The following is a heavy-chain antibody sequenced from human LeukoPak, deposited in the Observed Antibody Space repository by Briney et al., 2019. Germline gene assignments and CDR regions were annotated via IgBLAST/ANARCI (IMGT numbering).Heavy chain of an antibody. CDR2: ISSGDNAI. Sequence: GGSLRLSCAASGFDFRSHSMHWVRQAPGKGLEWVSYISSGDNAIYSADSVRGRFTISRDNAKNSLYLQMNSLRAEDTALYYCARVLGNIGRYYFVYWGQGTLVTVSS. CDR3: ARVLGNIGRYYFVY. CDR1: GFDFRSHS. J-gene: IGHJ4*02. D-gene: IGHD1/OR15-1a*01. V-gene: IGHV3-48*03.